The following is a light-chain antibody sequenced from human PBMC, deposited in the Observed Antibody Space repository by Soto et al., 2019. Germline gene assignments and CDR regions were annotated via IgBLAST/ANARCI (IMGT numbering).Light chain of an antibody. V-gene: IGLV2-14*01. CDR3: SSYTTSSSYG. CDR1: SSDVGGYNY. CDR2: DVS. Sequence: QSALTQPASVSGSPGQSITISCTGTSSDVGGYNYVSWYQQHPGKAPKLMIYDVSNRPSGVANRFSGSKSGKTASLTISGLQAKDEADYYCSSYTTSSSYGFGTGTKVTVL. J-gene: IGLJ1*01.